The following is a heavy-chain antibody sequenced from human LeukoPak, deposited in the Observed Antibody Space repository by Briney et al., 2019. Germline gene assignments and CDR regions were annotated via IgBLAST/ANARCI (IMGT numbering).Heavy chain of an antibody. CDR3: GRAFPPLRTSSAGDL. CDR1: GFTFSDYD. D-gene: IGHD3-16*01. Sequence: PGGSLRLSCSASGFTFSDYDTNWVRQAPGKGLEWVSSISYLSSHVYYGDSVKGRFSISRDNAKNSLYLQMNSLGAEDTAIYYCGRAFPPLRTSSAGDLWGQGILVTVSS. V-gene: IGHV3-21*01. CDR2: ISYLSSHV. J-gene: IGHJ4*02.